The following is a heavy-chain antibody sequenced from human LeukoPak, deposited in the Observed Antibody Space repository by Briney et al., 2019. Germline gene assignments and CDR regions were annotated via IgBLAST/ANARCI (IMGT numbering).Heavy chain of an antibody. Sequence: ASVKVSCKASGGTFSSYAISWVRQAPGQGLEWMGIINPSGGSTSYAQKFQGRVTMTRDTSTSTVYMELSSLRSEDTAVYYCAREADESYYDFWSGYYGYWGQGTLVTVSS. J-gene: IGHJ4*02. CDR2: INPSGGST. CDR3: AREADESYYDFWSGYYGY. V-gene: IGHV1-46*01. D-gene: IGHD3-3*01. CDR1: GGTFSSYA.